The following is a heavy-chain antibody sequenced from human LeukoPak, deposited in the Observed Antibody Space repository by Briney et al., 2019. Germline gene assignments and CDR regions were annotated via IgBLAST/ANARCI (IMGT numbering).Heavy chain of an antibody. Sequence: SETLSLTCTISGGSMSSYYWSWIRQSPGKGLEWIGYIYHSGSTKYNPSLKSRLTISAGTSKKQFSLRLNSVTEADTAVYYCATQMTSYCTSTTCHEPRGPFDIWGQGTMVTVSA. D-gene: IGHD2-2*01. CDR2: IYHSGST. CDR3: ATQMTSYCTSTTCHEPRGPFDI. CDR1: GGSMSSYY. V-gene: IGHV4-59*08. J-gene: IGHJ3*02.